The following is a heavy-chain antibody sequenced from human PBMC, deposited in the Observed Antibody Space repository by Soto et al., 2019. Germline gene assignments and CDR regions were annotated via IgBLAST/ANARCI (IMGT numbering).Heavy chain of an antibody. CDR3: AGGGYCSGGSCYRYGMDV. V-gene: IGHV1-69*12. Sequence: QVQLVQSGAEVKKPGSSVKVSCKASGGTFSSYAISWVRQAPGQGLECMGGIIPIVGTANYAQKFQGRVMLIAEESTSTAYMELSSLRSEDTAVYYCAGGGYCSGGSCYRYGMDVWGQGTTVTVSS. CDR2: IIPIVGTA. J-gene: IGHJ6*02. CDR1: GGTFSSYA. D-gene: IGHD2-15*01.